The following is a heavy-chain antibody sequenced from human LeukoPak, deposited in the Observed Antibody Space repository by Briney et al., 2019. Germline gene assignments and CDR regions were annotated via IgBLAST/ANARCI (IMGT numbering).Heavy chain of an antibody. CDR2: ISYTGNT. V-gene: IGHV4-59*08. Sequence: SDTLSLTCSVSVGSINGYPGLWIRQPTGVPVEWVGYISYTGNTIYNPSLTTRVAISVDTSKNQFSLKLTSVTAADTGMYFCARLGGNWNSPGRDYWGQGTLVTVSS. CDR3: ARLGGNWNSPGRDY. D-gene: IGHD3-10*01. J-gene: IGHJ4*02. CDR1: VGSINGYP.